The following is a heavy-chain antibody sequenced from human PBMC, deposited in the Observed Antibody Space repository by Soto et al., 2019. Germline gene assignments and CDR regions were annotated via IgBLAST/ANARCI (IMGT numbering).Heavy chain of an antibody. CDR1: GGTFSSYA. J-gene: IGHJ6*02. Sequence: SVKVSSKASGGTFSSYAISWVRQAPGQGLEWMGGIIPIFGTANYAQKFQGRVTITADKSTSTAYMELSSLRSEDTAVYYCARVSGDWGITIFGVAPYYYYYGMDVWGQGTTVTVSS. CDR2: IIPIFGTA. D-gene: IGHD3-3*01. V-gene: IGHV1-69*06. CDR3: ARVSGDWGITIFGVAPYYYYYGMDV.